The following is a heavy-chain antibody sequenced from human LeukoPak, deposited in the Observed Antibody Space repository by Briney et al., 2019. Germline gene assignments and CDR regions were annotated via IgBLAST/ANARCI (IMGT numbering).Heavy chain of an antibody. D-gene: IGHD5-18*01. CDR1: GFTFSSYG. CDR2: IRYDGSNK. CDR3: AKEGEDTAMGDFDY. Sequence: GGSLRLSCAASGFTFSSYGMHWVRQAPGKGLEWVAFIRYDGSNKYYADSVKGRFTISRDNSKNTLYLQMNSLRAEDTAVYYCAKEGEDTAMGDFDYWGQGTLVTVSP. V-gene: IGHV3-30*02. J-gene: IGHJ4*02.